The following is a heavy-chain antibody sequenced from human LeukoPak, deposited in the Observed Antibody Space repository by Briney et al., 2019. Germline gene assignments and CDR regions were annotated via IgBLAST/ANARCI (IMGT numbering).Heavy chain of an antibody. CDR2: IYTSGST. D-gene: IGHD6-19*01. CDR1: GGSISSCY. J-gene: IGHJ4*02. Sequence: PSETLSLTCTVSGGSISSCYWSWIRQPAGKGLEWIGRIYTSGSTNYNPSLKSRVTMSVDTSKNQFSLKLSSVTAADTAVYYCARGSYSSGWYEIDYWGQGTLVTVSS. CDR3: ARGSYSSGWYEIDY. V-gene: IGHV4-4*07.